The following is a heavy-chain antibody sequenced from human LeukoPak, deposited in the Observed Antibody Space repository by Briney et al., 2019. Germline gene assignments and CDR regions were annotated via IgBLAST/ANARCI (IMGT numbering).Heavy chain of an antibody. CDR1: GYSFTSYW. V-gene: IGHV5-51*01. CDR2: IYPGDSDT. CDR3: ARRGVDYGDYPGYFDY. Sequence: PGESLKISCKGSGYSFTSYWIGWVRQMPGKGLEWMGMIYPGDSDTRYSPSFQGQVTISADKSISTAYLQWSSLKASDTAMYYCARRGVDYGDYPGYFDYWGQGTLVTVS. J-gene: IGHJ4*02. D-gene: IGHD4-17*01.